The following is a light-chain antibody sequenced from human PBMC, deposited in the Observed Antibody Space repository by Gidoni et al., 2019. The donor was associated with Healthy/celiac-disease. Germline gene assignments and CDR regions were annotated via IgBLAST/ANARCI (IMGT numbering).Light chain of an antibody. V-gene: IGKV4-1*01. CDR3: QQYYSTLS. J-gene: IGKJ2*03. CDR2: WAS. CDR1: QSVLYSSNNKNY. Sequence: DIVMTQSPDSLAVSLGERATINCKSSQSVLYSSNNKNYLAWYQQKPGQPPKLLIYWASTRESGVPDRFSGSGSGTDFILTISSLQAEDVAVYYCQQYYSTLSFGQXTKLEIK.